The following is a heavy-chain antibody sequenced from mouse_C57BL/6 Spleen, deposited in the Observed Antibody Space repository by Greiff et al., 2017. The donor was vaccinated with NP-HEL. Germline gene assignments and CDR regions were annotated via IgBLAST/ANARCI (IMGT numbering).Heavy chain of an antibody. D-gene: IGHD6-1*01. CDR3: ARSTGYAMDY. CDR2: IYPGDGDT. Sequence: VKLMESGAELVKPGASVKISCKASGYAFSSYWMNWVKQRPGKGLEWIGQIYPGDGDTNYNGKFKGKATLTADKSSSTAYMQLSSLTSEDSAVYFCARSTGYAMDYWGQGTSVTVSS. V-gene: IGHV1-80*01. CDR1: GYAFSSYW. J-gene: IGHJ4*01.